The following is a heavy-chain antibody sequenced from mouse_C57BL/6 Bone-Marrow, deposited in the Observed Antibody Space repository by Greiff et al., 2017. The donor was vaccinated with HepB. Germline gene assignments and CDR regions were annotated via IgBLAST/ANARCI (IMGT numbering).Heavy chain of an antibody. CDR3: ARTLYYYGSEGFAY. J-gene: IGHJ3*01. CDR1: GYTFTDYN. V-gene: IGHV1-18*01. CDR2: INPNNGGT. D-gene: IGHD1-1*01. Sequence: VQLKQSGPELVKPGASVKIPCKASGYTFTDYNMDWVKQSHGKSLEWIGDINPNNGGTIYNQKFKGKATLTVDKSSSTAYMELRSLTSEDTAVYYCARTLYYYGSEGFAYWGQGTLVTVSA.